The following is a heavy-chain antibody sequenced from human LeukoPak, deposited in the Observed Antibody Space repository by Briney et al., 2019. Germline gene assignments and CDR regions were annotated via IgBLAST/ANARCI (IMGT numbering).Heavy chain of an antibody. CDR3: ATGYADYGGAADY. J-gene: IGHJ4*02. V-gene: IGHV3-53*01. CDR1: GFTVSSHY. CDR2: IHSGGST. D-gene: IGHD4-17*01. Sequence: GGSLRLSCAASGFTVSSHYMSWVRQAPGKGLEWVSVIHSGGSTYYADSVKGRFTISRDNPKNTLYLQMNSLRAEDTAVYYCATGYADYGGAADYWGQGTLVTVSS.